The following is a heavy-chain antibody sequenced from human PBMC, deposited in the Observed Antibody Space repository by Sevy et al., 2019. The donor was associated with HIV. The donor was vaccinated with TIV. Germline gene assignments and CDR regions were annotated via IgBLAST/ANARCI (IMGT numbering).Heavy chain of an antibody. J-gene: IGHJ6*02. V-gene: IGHV3-66*01. CDR1: GFTVSGNY. D-gene: IGHD3-22*01. CDR2: IDSGGST. CDR3: ARDRYYDASGYYYYYYGMDV. Sequence: GGSLRLSCEASGFTVSGNYMAWVRLAPGKGLEWVSLIDSGGSTYYADCVKGRFTISRDNAKNTLYLQMNPLRAEDTAVYFCARDRYYDASGYYYYYYGMDVWGQRTTVTVSS.